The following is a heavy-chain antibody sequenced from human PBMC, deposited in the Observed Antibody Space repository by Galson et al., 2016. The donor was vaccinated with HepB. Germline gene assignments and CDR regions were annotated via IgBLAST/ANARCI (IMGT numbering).Heavy chain of an antibody. CDR1: GFVFSNFG. D-gene: IGHD1-1*01. CDR2: ISPRRTT. J-gene: IGHJ4*02. V-gene: IGHV3-23*01. Sequence: SLRLSCAASGFVFSNFGLSWVRQAPGKGLEWVASISPRRTTYYSDSVQGRFTISRDNSNNTLSLQMNGLRAEDTAVYYCAKERLVRRIFDHWGQGTLLTVSS. CDR3: AKERLVRRIFDH.